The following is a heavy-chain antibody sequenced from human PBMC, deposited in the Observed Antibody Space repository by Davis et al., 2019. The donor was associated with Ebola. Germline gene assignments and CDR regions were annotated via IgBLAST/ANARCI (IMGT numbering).Heavy chain of an antibody. V-gene: IGHV1-18*01. Sequence: SVKVSCKASGYTFTKYGFSWVRQAPGQGLEWVGWISASNGDTNYVQKFQGRVTMTTDTSTSTVYMELRRLRSDDTAIYYCARDWIGANGFDYWGQGTLVSVSS. CDR3: ARDWIGANGFDY. J-gene: IGHJ4*02. CDR1: GYTFTKYG. D-gene: IGHD4/OR15-4a*01. CDR2: ISASNGDT.